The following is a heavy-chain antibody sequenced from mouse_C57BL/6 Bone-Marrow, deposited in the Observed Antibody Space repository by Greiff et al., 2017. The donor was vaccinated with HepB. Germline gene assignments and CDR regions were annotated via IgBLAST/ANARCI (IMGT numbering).Heavy chain of an antibody. D-gene: IGHD1-1*01. CDR1: GFTFSSYA. CDR2: ISDGGSYT. Sequence: EVKLMESGGGLVKPGGSLKLSCAASGFTFSSYAMSWVRQTPEKRLEWVATISDGGSYTYYPDNVKGRFTISRDNAKKNLYLQMSHLKSEDTAMYYCARDKKYYGSRFAYWGQGTLVTVSA. J-gene: IGHJ3*01. CDR3: ARDKKYYGSRFAY. V-gene: IGHV5-4*01.